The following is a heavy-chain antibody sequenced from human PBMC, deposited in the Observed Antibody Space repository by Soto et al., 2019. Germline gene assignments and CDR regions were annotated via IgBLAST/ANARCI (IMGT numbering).Heavy chain of an antibody. CDR2: IYPGDSDT. D-gene: IGHD3-10*01. CDR1: GYSFTSYW. CDR3: PTFPPQFYISGMDV. J-gene: IGHJ6*02. V-gene: IGHV5-51*01. Sequence: GESLKISCKGSGYSFTSYWIGWVRQMPGKGLEWMGIIYPGDSDTRYSTSFQGQVTISADKSISIAYLQWSSLKESVTAMYFCPTFPPQFYISGMDVLGQGTTVAVSS.